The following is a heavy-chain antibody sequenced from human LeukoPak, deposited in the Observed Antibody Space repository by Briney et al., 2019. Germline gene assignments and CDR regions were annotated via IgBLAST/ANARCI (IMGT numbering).Heavy chain of an antibody. D-gene: IGHD3-16*01. J-gene: IGHJ4*02. V-gene: IGHV3-23*01. CDR2: ISGSGGTT. CDR3: AVSVGGVLIDY. CDR1: GFTFSTYA. Sequence: SGGSLRLSCGASGFTFSTYAMSWVRQAPGKGLEWVSTISGSGGTTYYADSVKGRFTISRDNSKNTLYLQMNSLRAEDTAVYYCAVSVGGVLIDYWGQGTLVTVSS.